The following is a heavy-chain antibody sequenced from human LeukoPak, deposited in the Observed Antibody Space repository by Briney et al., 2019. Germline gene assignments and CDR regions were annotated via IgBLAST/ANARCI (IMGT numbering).Heavy chain of an antibody. CDR2: ISSSGSTI. CDR1: GCTFSSYS. CDR3: ASGYGSGSYGDY. J-gene: IGHJ4*02. Sequence: PGGSLRLSCAASGCTFSSYSMNWVRQAPGKGLEWVSYISSSGSTIYYADSVKGRFTISRDNAKNSLYLQMNSLRAEDTAVYYCASGYGSGSYGDYWGQGTLVTVSS. V-gene: IGHV3-48*04. D-gene: IGHD3-10*01.